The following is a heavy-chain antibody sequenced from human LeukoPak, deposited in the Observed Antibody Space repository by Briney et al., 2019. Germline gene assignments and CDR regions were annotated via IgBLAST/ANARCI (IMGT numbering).Heavy chain of an antibody. CDR1: GGSISSYY. CDR2: IYYSGST. V-gene: IGHV4-59*01. J-gene: IGHJ4*02. D-gene: IGHD3-9*01. CDR3: ASLDYDILNDY. Sequence: ASETLSLTCTVSGGSISSYYWSWIRQPPGKGLEWIGYIYYSGSTNYNPSLKSRVTISVDTSKNQFSLKLSSVTAADTAVYYRASLDYDILNDYWGQGTLVTVSS.